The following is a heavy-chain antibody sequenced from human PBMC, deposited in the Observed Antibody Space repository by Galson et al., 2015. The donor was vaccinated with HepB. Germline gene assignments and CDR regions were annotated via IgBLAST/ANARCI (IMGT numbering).Heavy chain of an antibody. CDR2: INHSGST. J-gene: IGHJ4*02. V-gene: IGHV4-34*01. CDR1: GGSFSGYY. D-gene: IGHD3-16*02. Sequence: LSLTCAVYGGSFSGYYWSWIRQPPGKGLEWIGEINHSGSTNYNPSLKSRVTISVDTSKNQFSLKLSSVTAADTAVYYCARRNYDYVWGSYRPYYFDYWGQGTLVTVSS. CDR3: ARRNYDYVWGSYRPYYFDY.